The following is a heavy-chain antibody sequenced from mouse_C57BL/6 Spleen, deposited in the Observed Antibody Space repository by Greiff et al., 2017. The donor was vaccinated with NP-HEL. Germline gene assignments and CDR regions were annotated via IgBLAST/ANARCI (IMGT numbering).Heavy chain of an antibody. D-gene: IGHD2-4*01. CDR1: GFTFSDFY. V-gene: IGHV7-1*01. CDR3: ARGSYDYDEAMDY. J-gene: IGHJ4*01. CDR2: SRNKANDYTT. Sequence: EVKLVESGGGLVQSGRSLRLSCATSGFTFSDFYMEWVRQAPGKGLEWIAASRNKANDYTTEYSASVKGRFIVSRDTSQSILYLQMNALRAEDTAIYYCARGSYDYDEAMDYWGQGTSVTVSS.